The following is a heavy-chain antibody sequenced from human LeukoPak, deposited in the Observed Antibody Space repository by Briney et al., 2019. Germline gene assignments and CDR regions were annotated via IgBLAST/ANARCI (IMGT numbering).Heavy chain of an antibody. Sequence: GGSLRLSCAASGFTFSSYAMSWVRQAPGKGLEWVSAISGSGGSTYYADPVKGRFTISRDNSKNTLYLQMNSLRAEDTAVYYCAKPPYCSSTSCYWGLDAFDIWGQGTMVTVSS. V-gene: IGHV3-23*01. J-gene: IGHJ3*02. D-gene: IGHD2-2*01. CDR2: ISGSGGST. CDR3: AKPPYCSSTSCYWGLDAFDI. CDR1: GFTFSSYA.